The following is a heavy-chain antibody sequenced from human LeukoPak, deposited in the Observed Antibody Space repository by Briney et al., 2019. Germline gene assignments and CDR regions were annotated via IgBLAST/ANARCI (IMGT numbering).Heavy chain of an antibody. CDR1: GFTFSSYA. CDR3: ATAGCTDGICYLDY. CDR2: TIGSGGST. J-gene: IGHJ4*02. Sequence: GGSLRLSCAGSGFTFSSYAMTWVRQAPGKGLEWVAGTIGSGGSTYYADSVNGRFTMSRDKSKNTLYLQMNSLRAEDTAVYYCATAGCTDGICYLDYWGQGTLVTVSS. V-gene: IGHV3-23*01. D-gene: IGHD2-8*01.